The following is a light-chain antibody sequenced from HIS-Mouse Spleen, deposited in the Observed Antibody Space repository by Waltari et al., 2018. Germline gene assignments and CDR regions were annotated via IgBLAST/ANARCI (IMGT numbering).Light chain of an antibody. J-gene: IGLJ2*01. CDR1: NIGSKS. Sequence: SYVLTQPPPVSVAPGKKARITCGGNNIGSKSVHWYQQKPGQAPERFSGSNSGNTATLTISRVEAGDEADYYCQVWDSSSDHVVFGGGTKLTVL. V-gene: IGLV3-21*04. CDR3: QVWDSSSDHVV.